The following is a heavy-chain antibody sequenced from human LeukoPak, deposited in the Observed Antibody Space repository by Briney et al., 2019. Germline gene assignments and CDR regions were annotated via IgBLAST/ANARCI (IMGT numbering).Heavy chain of an antibody. CDR2: ISDDGTNK. D-gene: IGHD6-19*01. CDR3: AREGYSSGRAGTFDI. Sequence: GGSVRLSCAASGLTFSNSHMHWVRQAPGKRLEWVALISDDGTNKQYGDSANGRFTVSRDDSKNTLDLQMGSLTVEDTAIYYCAREGYSSGRAGTFDIWGQGTMVTVSS. V-gene: IGHV3-30*04. CDR1: GLTFSNSH. J-gene: IGHJ3*02.